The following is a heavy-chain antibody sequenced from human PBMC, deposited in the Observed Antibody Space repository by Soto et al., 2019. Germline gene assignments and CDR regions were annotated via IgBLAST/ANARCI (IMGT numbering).Heavy chain of an antibody. Sequence: PGGSLRLACAAYGFTCSSYSITWVRLAPGKGKEWVSSISSSSSYIYYADSVKGRFTISRDNAKNSLYLQMNSLRAEDTAVYYCARVRYYYDSSGSPSDYWGQGTLVTVSS. D-gene: IGHD3-22*01. V-gene: IGHV3-21*01. J-gene: IGHJ4*02. CDR1: GFTCSSYS. CDR2: ISSSSSYI. CDR3: ARVRYYYDSSGSPSDY.